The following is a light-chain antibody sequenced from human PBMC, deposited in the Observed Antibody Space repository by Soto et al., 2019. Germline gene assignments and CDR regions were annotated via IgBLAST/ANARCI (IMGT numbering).Light chain of an antibody. V-gene: IGKV3-20*01. J-gene: IGKJ1*01. CDR3: QQYGSSPET. CDR2: GAS. Sequence: EIVLTQSPGTLSLSPGERVTLSCRASQSVSSNYLAWYQQKPGQAPRLLIYGASSRATGIPDRFSGSGSGTDFTLTISRLEPEDFAVYYCQQYGSSPETFVEGTKVEIK. CDR1: QSVSSNY.